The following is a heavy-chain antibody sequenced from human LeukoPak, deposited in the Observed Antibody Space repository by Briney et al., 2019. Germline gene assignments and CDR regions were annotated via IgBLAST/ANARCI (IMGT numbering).Heavy chain of an antibody. CDR3: ARGFRNGPFDC. CDR1: GFTFDDYA. V-gene: IGHV3-20*04. D-gene: IGHD2-8*01. CDR2: INRNGGST. Sequence: GGSLRLSCEASGFTFDDYALGGFPHPPGKGLKWVSGINRNGGSTDYADSVKGRFTISRDNAKNSHFLQMNSLRVEDTALYYCARGFRNGPFDCWGQGTLVTVSS. J-gene: IGHJ4*02.